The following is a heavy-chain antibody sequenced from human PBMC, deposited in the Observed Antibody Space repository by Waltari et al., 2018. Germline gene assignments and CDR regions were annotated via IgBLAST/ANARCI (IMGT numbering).Heavy chain of an antibody. J-gene: IGHJ4*02. CDR1: GYTFTRYA. CDR2: INAGNGNT. D-gene: IGHD3-3*01. Sequence: QVQLVQSGAEVKKPGASVKVSCQASGYTFTRYAMHWVRQAPGQSIEWMGWINAGNGNTKYSQKFQGRVTITRDTSASTAYMELSSLRSEDTAVYYCASGTIFGVVIYWGQGTLVTVSS. CDR3: ASGTIFGVVIY. V-gene: IGHV1-3*01.